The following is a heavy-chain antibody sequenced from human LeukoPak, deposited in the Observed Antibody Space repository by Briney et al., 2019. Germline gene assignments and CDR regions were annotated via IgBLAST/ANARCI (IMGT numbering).Heavy chain of an antibody. CDR2: IYYSGST. J-gene: IGHJ3*02. Sequence: PSETLSLTCTVSGGSISSSSYYWGWIRQPPGKGLEWIGSIYYSGSTYYNPSLKSRVTISVDTSKNQFSLKLRSVTAADTAVYYCARRNYDSRASDAFDIWGQGTMVTVSS. CDR3: ARRNYDSRASDAFDI. V-gene: IGHV4-39*01. D-gene: IGHD3-22*01. CDR1: GGSISSSSYY.